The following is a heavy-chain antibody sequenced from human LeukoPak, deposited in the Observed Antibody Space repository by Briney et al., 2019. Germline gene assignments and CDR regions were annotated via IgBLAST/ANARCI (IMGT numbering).Heavy chain of an antibody. V-gene: IGHV3-23*01. CDR2: ISGSGGST. J-gene: IGHJ4*02. Sequence: GSLRLSCAASGFTFSNYSMNWVRQAPGKGLEWVSAISGSGGSTYYVDSVKGRFTISRDNSKTTLYLQMNSLRAEDTAVYYCAKDKSFSGYSVYWGQGTLVTVSS. D-gene: IGHD1-26*01. CDR3: AKDKSFSGYSVY. CDR1: GFTFSNYS.